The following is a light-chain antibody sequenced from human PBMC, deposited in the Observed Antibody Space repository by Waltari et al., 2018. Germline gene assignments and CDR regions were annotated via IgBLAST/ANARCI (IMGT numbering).Light chain of an antibody. Sequence: IVLTQSPGTLSLSPGARATLSCRASQSLRIYLSWYQQQPGQAPMLLIYHASSRATGIPDRFSGSGSGTDFSLTISRLEPEDFAVYYCQHYESLPVTFGQGTKVEIK. CDR3: QHYESLPVT. V-gene: IGKV3-20*01. CDR1: QSLRIY. J-gene: IGKJ1*01. CDR2: HAS.